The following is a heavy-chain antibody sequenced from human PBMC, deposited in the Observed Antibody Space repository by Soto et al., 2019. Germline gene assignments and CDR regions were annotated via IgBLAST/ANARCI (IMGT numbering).Heavy chain of an antibody. V-gene: IGHV1-46*03. Sequence: QVQLVQPGAEVKKPGASVKFSCKASGYIFTNFYIHWVRQPPGQGLEWIGIINPNGSSTNYAKHIQGRVTMTRDTSTSTVYMDLSSLRTEDTAVYYCTRGLASGDYWGQGTLITGSS. CDR3: TRGLASGDY. D-gene: IGHD6-6*01. J-gene: IGHJ4*02. CDR1: GYIFTNFY. CDR2: INPNGSST.